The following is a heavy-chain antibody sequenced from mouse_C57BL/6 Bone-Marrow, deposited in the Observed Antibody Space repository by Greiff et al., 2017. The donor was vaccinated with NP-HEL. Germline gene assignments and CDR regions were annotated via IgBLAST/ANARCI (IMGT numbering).Heavy chain of an antibody. Sequence: VQLQQPGAELVKPGASVKLSCKASGYTFTSYWMHWVKQRPGQGLEWIGMIHPNRGSTNYNEKFKSKATLTVDKSSSTAYMQLSSLTSEDSAVYYCARKVSNFYAMDYWGQGTSVTVSS. V-gene: IGHV1-64*01. D-gene: IGHD2-5*01. CDR2: IHPNRGST. CDR3: ARKVSNFYAMDY. CDR1: GYTFTSYW. J-gene: IGHJ4*01.